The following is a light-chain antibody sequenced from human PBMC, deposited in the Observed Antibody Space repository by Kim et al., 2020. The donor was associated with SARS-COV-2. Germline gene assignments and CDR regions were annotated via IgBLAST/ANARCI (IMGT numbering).Light chain of an antibody. J-gene: IGLJ1*01. CDR2: SKN. CDR3: NSRHSSGGHYV. V-gene: IGLV3-19*01. CDR1: SLRTYY. Sequence: ALGQTVRITCQGDSLRTYYANWYQQKPGQAPVLVIYSKNNRPSGIPDRFSGSSSGNTASLTITGAQAEDEADYYCNSRHSSGGHYVFGTGTKVTVL.